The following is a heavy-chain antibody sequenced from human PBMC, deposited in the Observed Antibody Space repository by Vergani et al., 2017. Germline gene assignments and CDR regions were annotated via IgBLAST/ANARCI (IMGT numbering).Heavy chain of an antibody. J-gene: IGHJ4*02. D-gene: IGHD3-10*01. CDR2: IYWNEDK. Sequence: QITLRESGPALVKPTQTLTVTCTFSGFSLNTPGVAVGWIRQPPGRALEWLGLIYWNEDKRYSPFLESRLTITKDTSKSQVVLTMTNLDPVDTATYYCARGSVSMRGVVMVHPFYFDYWGQGNLVTVSS. CDR3: ARGSVSMRGVVMVHPFYFDY. CDR1: GFSLNTPGVA. V-gene: IGHV2-5*01.